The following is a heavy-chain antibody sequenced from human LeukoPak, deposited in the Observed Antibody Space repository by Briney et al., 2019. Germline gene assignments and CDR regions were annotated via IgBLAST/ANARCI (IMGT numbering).Heavy chain of an antibody. CDR3: ARGRRDGYSGPWYFDL. Sequence: SETLSLTCAVFVGSFSGYYWTWIRQPPGKGLEWIGEINHSGSTNYNPSLKSRVTISVDTSKNQFSLKLSSVTAADTAVYYCARGRRDGYSGPWYFDLWGRGTLVPVSS. CDR2: INHSGST. J-gene: IGHJ2*01. V-gene: IGHV4-34*01. CDR1: VGSFSGYY. D-gene: IGHD5-24*01.